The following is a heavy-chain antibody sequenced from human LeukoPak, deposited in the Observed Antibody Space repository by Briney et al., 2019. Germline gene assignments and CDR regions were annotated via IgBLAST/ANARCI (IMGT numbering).Heavy chain of an antibody. D-gene: IGHD3-10*01. CDR2: IKPDGSQK. Sequence: GGSLRLSCVGSGFNFRSYWMSWVRQAPGKGLEWVANIKPDGSQKYFVDSVRGRFTISRDNTKNSVYLQMTSLRAEDTALYYCVRDGMGGIKAFDMWGQGTVVTVSS. J-gene: IGHJ3*02. CDR1: GFNFRSYW. CDR3: VRDGMGGIKAFDM. V-gene: IGHV3-7*05.